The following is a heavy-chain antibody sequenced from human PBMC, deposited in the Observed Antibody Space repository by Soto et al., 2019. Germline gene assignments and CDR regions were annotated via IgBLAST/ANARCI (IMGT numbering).Heavy chain of an antibody. CDR1: GYTFTSYY. J-gene: IGHJ6*02. D-gene: IGHD3-10*01. V-gene: IGHV1-46*01. CDR3: ARDTSQTGSGSTVDV. Sequence: QVQLVQSGAEVKKPGASVKVSCKASGYTFTSYYMHWVRQAPGQGLEWMGIINPSGGSTSYAQKFQGRVTMTRDTSTSTVYMELSSLRSEDTAVYYCARDTSQTGSGSTVDVWGQGTTVTVSS. CDR2: INPSGGST.